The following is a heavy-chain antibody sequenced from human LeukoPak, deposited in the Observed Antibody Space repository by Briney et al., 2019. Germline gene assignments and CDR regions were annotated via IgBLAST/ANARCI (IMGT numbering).Heavy chain of an antibody. CDR2: IYYSGST. V-gene: IGHV4-39*01. CDR1: GGSISSSSYY. D-gene: IGHD6-13*01. J-gene: IGHJ3*02. Sequence: SETLSLTRTVSGGSISSSSYYWGRIRQPPGKGLQWFWRIYYSGSTYYNPSLKSRVTISVDTSKNQFSLKLSSVAAADTAVYYCARQDDSSSYAFDIWGQGTMVTVSP. CDR3: ARQDDSSSYAFDI.